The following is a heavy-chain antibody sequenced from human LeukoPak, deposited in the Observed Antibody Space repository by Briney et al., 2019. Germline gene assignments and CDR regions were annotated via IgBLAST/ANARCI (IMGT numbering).Heavy chain of an antibody. J-gene: IGHJ4*02. D-gene: IGHD5-12*01. Sequence: GSLRLSGAASGFTFISYGMYWVRQAPGKGLEWVSFILYDGSNKYYADSVKGRFTISRDNSKNTLYLQMNSLRADDTAVYYCAREGGLRGYDYDDWGQGTLVTVSS. CDR1: GFTFISYG. CDR3: AREGGLRGYDYDD. V-gene: IGHV3-30*02. CDR2: ILYDGSNK.